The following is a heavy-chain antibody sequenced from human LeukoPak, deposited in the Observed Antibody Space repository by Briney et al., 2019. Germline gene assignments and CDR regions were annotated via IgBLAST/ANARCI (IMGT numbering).Heavy chain of an antibody. CDR1: GFTFSNYW. D-gene: IGHD3-10*01. CDR3: ARVTSGSSYRPFDY. J-gene: IGHJ4*02. Sequence: GGSLRLSCAASGFTFSNYWMSWVRQAPGNGPEWVANIKEDESEKDYVDSVKGRFTISRDSAKNSLYLQMNSLRAEDTAVYYCARVTSGSSYRPFDYWGQGTLVTVSS. CDR2: IKEDESEK. V-gene: IGHV3-7*01.